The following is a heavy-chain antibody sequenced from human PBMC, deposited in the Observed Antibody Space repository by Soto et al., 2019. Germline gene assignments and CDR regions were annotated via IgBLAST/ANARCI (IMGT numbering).Heavy chain of an antibody. D-gene: IGHD2-15*01. CDR3: AHVPYCSAGSCYVDY. CDR2: IYWDDDK. CDR1: GFLLSTSGVG. Sequence: QITLNESGPTLVKPTQTLTMTCTFSGFLLSTSGVGVGWIRQPPGKALEWLALIYWDDDKRYSPTLKSRLTINKDTSKNQVVPTTTNMDPVDTATYYCAHVPYCSAGSCYVDYWGQGTLVTVPS. V-gene: IGHV2-5*02. J-gene: IGHJ4*02.